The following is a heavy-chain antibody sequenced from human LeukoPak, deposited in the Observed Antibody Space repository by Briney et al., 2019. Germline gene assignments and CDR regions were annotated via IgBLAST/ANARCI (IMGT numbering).Heavy chain of an antibody. CDR3: VKGFCSSTSCYPDY. V-gene: IGHV3-64D*06. J-gene: IGHJ4*02. CDR1: GFTFSSYA. Sequence: GGSLRLSCAASGFTFSSYAMHWVRQAPGRGLEYVSAISSNGGSTYYADSVKGRFTISRDNSKNTLYLQMSSLRPDDTSVYFCVKGFCSSTSCYPDYWGQGTLVTVSS. CDR2: ISSNGGST. D-gene: IGHD2-2*01.